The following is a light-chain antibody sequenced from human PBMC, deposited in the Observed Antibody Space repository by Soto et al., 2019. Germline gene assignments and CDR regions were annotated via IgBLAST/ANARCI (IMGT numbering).Light chain of an antibody. V-gene: IGKV1-27*01. CDR3: QKSHGP. CDR1: QAISNF. Sequence: DIQMTQSPSSLSASVGDRVTITCRASQAISNFLVWYQQKPWKAPHLLISAASTLQSGDPSRFSGSGSGTDFTLTISGLQPEDVATYYWQKSHGPFGQGTTVHI. CDR2: AAS. J-gene: IGKJ1*01.